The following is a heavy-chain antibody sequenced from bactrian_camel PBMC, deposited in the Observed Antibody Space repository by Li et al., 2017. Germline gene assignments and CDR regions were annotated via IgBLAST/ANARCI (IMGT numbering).Heavy chain of an antibody. J-gene: IGHJ4*01. D-gene: IGHD2*01. CDR1: GFNFNAYA. Sequence: VQLVESGGGLMQPGESLRLSCEGSGFNFNAYAMSWVRQAPGKGLEWVSLINSYDSSTYYRDSVKGRFTISRDNTKSTVYLQMNSLKSEDTAPYYCATDVPLTGYYYTHEFAYWGQGTQVTVS. V-gene: IGHV3S40*01. CDR2: INSYDSST. CDR3: ATDVPLTGYYYTHEFAY.